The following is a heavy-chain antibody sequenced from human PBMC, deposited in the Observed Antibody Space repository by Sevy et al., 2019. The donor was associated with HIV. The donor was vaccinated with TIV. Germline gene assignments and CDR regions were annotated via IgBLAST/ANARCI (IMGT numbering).Heavy chain of an antibody. V-gene: IGHV3-30*02. CDR2: IWYDGTNQ. CDR3: VKDRSRRYYDILTGYFKGDALDI. J-gene: IGHJ3*02. CDR1: GFTFRSYG. D-gene: IGHD3-9*01. Sequence: GGSLRLSCAASGFTFRSYGMHWVRQAPGKGLEWVAFIWYDGTNQYYVDSVKGRFTISRDNSKDTLYLQMNSLRAEDTAVYYCVKDRSRRYYDILTGYFKGDALDIWGQGTMVTVSS.